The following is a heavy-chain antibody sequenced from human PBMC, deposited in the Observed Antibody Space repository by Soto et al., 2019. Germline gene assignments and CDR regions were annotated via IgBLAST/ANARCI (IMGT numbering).Heavy chain of an antibody. CDR2: IIPIFGTA. CDR3: ARGKQQLDYYYYYGMDV. CDR1: GGTVSSYA. Sequence: QVQLVQSGAEVKKPGSSVKVSCKASGGTVSSYAISWVRQAPGQGLEWMGGIIPIFGTANYAQKFQGRVTITADESTSTAYMELSSLRSEDTAVYYCARGKQQLDYYYYYGMDVWGQGTTVTVSS. J-gene: IGHJ6*02. D-gene: IGHD6-13*01. V-gene: IGHV1-69*01.